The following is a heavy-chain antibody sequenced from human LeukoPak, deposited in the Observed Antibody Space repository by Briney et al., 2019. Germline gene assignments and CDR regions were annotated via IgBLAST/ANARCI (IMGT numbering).Heavy chain of an antibody. CDR2: IYTSGST. Sequence: PSETLSLTCTVSGGSISSYYWSWIRQPAGKGLECIGRIYTSGSTNYNPSLKSRVTMSVDTSKNQFSLKLSSVTAADTAVYYCARDSSTTMVRGVIPWFDPWGQGTLVTVSS. J-gene: IGHJ5*02. D-gene: IGHD3-10*01. CDR3: ARDSSTTMVRGVIPWFDP. V-gene: IGHV4-4*07. CDR1: GGSISSYY.